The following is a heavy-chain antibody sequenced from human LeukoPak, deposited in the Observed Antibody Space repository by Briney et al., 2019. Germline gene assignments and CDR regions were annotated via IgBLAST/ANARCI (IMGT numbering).Heavy chain of an antibody. CDR3: ARTVATTVTTGY. Sequence: SETLSLTCTVSGGSISSSSYYWGWIRQPPGKGLEWIGSIYYSGSTYYNPSLKSRVTISVDTSKNQFSLKLSSVTAADTAVYYCARTVATTVTTGYWGQGTLVTVSS. CDR1: GGSISSSSYY. V-gene: IGHV4-39*01. CDR2: IYYSGST. D-gene: IGHD4-17*01. J-gene: IGHJ4*02.